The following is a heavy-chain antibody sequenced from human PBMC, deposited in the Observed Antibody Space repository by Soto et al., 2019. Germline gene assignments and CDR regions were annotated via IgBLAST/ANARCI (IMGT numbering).Heavy chain of an antibody. CDR1: GYTFTGYY. Sequence: ASVKVSCKASGYTFTGYYMHWVRQAPGQGLEWMGWINPNSGGTNYAQKFQGWVTMTRDTSISTAYMELSRLRSDDTAVYYCARDDRLWFGESLSYGMDVWGQGTTVTVSS. D-gene: IGHD3-10*01. V-gene: IGHV1-2*04. J-gene: IGHJ6*02. CDR2: INPNSGGT. CDR3: ARDDRLWFGESLSYGMDV.